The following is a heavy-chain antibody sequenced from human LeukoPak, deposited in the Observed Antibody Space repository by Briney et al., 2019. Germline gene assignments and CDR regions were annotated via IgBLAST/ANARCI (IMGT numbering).Heavy chain of an antibody. Sequence: QPGRSLRLSCAVSGFTFTTYGMHWVRQAPGKGLEWVAVISYDGSNEYYADSVKGRFTISRDNSKNTLYLQMNSLRAEDTAVYYCAKGPYYYDSSGYFRAFDIWGQGTMVTVSS. CDR3: AKGPYYYDSSGYFRAFDI. V-gene: IGHV3-30*18. J-gene: IGHJ3*02. D-gene: IGHD3-22*01. CDR1: GFTFTTYG. CDR2: ISYDGSNE.